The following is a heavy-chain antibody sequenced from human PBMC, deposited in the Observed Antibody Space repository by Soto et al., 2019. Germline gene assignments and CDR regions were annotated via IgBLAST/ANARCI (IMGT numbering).Heavy chain of an antibody. J-gene: IGHJ4*02. CDR1: GYTFTNYY. Sequence: QVQLVQSGAEVKKPGASVKVSCKASGYTFTNYYIHWVRQAPGQGLEWMGIINPSGGRTRYAQKFQGRVTMTRDTSTSIFYMELSSLRSEDTAVYYCTRGEGVVVVVAAPPKPNDYWGQGTLVTVSS. CDR2: INPSGGRT. D-gene: IGHD2-15*01. CDR3: TRGEGVVVVVAAPPKPNDY. V-gene: IGHV1-46*03.